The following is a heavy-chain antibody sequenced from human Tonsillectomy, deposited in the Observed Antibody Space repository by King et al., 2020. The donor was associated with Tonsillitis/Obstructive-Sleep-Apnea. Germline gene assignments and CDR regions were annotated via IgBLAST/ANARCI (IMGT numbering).Heavy chain of an antibody. V-gene: IGHV3-30*01. J-gene: IGHJ6*03. D-gene: IGHD2-15*01. CDR2: ISYDGSNK. CDR3: AIETEDIVVVVAASYYYYYMDV. CDR1: GFNFSSYA. Sequence: VQLVESGGGGVQPGRSLRLSCAASGFNFSSYAMHWVLPAPGKGLEWGAVISYDGSNKYYSDSVQGGLTISLDNSKNTLYLQMKSLEAEDTAVYYCAIETEDIVVVVAASYYYYYMDVWGKGTTVTVSS.